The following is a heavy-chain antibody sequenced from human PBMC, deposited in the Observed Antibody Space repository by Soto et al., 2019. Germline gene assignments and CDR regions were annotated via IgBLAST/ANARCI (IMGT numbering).Heavy chain of an antibody. J-gene: IGHJ4*02. CDR1: GYTFTSYA. D-gene: IGHD2-21*02. V-gene: IGHV1-3*05. CDR3: ARAWVVVTAPDS. CDR2: INAGNGNT. Sequence: QVQLVQSGAEEKKPGASVKVSCKASGYTFTSYAMHWVRQAPGQRLEWMGWINAGNGNTKYSQKFQGRVTITRYTSASTAYMELSSLRSEDTAVYYCARAWVVVTAPDSWGQGTLVTVSS.